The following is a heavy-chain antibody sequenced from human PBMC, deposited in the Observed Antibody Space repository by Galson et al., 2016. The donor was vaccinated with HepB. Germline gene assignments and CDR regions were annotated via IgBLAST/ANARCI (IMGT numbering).Heavy chain of an antibody. Sequence: SLRLSCAGSGFTFSSYSMNWVRQAPGKGLEWVSSISSSSTYIYYADSVKGRFTISRDNAKNSLYLQMNSLRAEDTAVYYCARSSKYYYDSSGYPEEAFDIWGQGKMVTVSS. CDR1: GFTFSSYS. D-gene: IGHD3-22*01. CDR2: ISSSSTYI. V-gene: IGHV3-21*01. CDR3: ARSSKYYYDSSGYPEEAFDI. J-gene: IGHJ3*02.